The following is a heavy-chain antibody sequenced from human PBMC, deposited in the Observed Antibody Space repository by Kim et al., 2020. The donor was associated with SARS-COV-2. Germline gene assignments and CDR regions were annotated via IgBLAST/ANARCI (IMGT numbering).Heavy chain of an antibody. Sequence: YVDSVKGRFTISRDNAKNSLNLQMNSLRAEDTAVYYCASGIAGTSGDFDYWGQGTLVTVSS. J-gene: IGHJ4*02. CDR3: ASGIAGTSGDFDY. V-gene: IGHV3-7*01. D-gene: IGHD1-7*01.